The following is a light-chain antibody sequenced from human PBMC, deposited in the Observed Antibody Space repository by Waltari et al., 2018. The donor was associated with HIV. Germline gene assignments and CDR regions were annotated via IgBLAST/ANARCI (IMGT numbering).Light chain of an antibody. V-gene: IGLV3-21*02. J-gene: IGLJ1*01. CDR3: QVWDSSSDHYV. Sequence: SYVLTQPPSVSVAPGQTARITCGGNNIGTKSVHWYQHKPGQAPVLVIYDDGDRPSGIPERFSGSHSGNTATLTISRVEAGDEADYYCQVWDSSSDHYVFGSGSKVTV. CDR2: DDG. CDR1: NIGTKS.